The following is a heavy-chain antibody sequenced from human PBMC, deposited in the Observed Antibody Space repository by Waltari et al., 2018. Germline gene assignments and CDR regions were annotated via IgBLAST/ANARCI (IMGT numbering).Heavy chain of an antibody. D-gene: IGHD2-2*01. CDR1: GFRFSKYA. J-gene: IGHJ1*01. Sequence: EVQLVESGGGLVQPGGSLKLSCGVSGFRFSKYAMSWVRQAPGKGLEGGSGRCGAGENSYYTDSVKGRFTISRDNSKNILLLQMNSLRAEDTAVYYCAKDQGYAGKDGDLRHWGQGSLVSVSS. CDR3: AKDQGYAGKDGDLRH. CDR2: RCGAGENS. V-gene: IGHV3-23*04.